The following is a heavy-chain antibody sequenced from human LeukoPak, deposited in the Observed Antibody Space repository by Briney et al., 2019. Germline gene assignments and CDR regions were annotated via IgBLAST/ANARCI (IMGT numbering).Heavy chain of an antibody. CDR3: ARDRPITVSGVIILP. V-gene: IGHV3-7*01. D-gene: IGHD3-3*01. CDR1: GFTFSSYW. J-gene: IGHJ5*02. Sequence: GGSLRLSCVASGFTFSSYWMTWVRQAPGKGLEWVANINEDGSERNYVDSVKGRFTISRDNARKSVYLQMNSLRGDDTAVYYCARDRPITVSGVIILPWGRGTLVTVSS. CDR2: INEDGSER.